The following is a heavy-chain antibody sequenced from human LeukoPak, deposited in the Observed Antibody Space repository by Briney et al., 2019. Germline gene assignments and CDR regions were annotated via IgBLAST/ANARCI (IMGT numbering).Heavy chain of an antibody. V-gene: IGHV4-34*01. CDR2: INHSGST. D-gene: IGHD2-15*01. CDR1: GGSFSGYY. Sequence: SETLSLTCAVYGGSFSGYYWSWVRQPPGKGLEWIGEINHSGSTNDNPSLKSRVTISVDTSKNQFSLKMSSVTAADTAVYYCARAEDCSGGSCFFFAFWGQGNLDTVSS. CDR3: ARAEDCSGGSCFFFAF. J-gene: IGHJ4*02.